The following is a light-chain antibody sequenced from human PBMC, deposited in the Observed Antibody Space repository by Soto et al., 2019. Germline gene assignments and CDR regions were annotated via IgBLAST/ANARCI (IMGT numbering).Light chain of an antibody. Sequence: QSVLTQPASVSGSPGQSITISCTGTSSDVGGYNSVSWYQHHPGKAPKLMIFDVSDRPSGVSSRFSGSKSGNTASLTISGLHAEDEADYYCSSYTTSSTPHYVFGPGTKLTVL. V-gene: IGLV2-14*03. CDR3: SSYTTSSTPHYV. CDR2: DVS. CDR1: SSDVGGYNS. J-gene: IGLJ1*01.